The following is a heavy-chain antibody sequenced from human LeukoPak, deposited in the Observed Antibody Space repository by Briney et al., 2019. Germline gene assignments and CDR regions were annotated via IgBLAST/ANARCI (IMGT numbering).Heavy chain of an antibody. D-gene: IGHD5-18*01. CDR2: IYYSGST. V-gene: IGHV4-39*07. J-gene: IGHJ2*01. Sequence: SETLSLTCAVSGGSISSNSYYWGWIRQPPGKGLEWIGSIYYSGSTYYNPSLKSRVTISVDTSKNQFSLKLSSVTAADTAVYYCARAGGIQLWLRSRYFDLWGRGTLVTVSS. CDR1: GGSISSNSYY. CDR3: ARAGGIQLWLRSRYFDL.